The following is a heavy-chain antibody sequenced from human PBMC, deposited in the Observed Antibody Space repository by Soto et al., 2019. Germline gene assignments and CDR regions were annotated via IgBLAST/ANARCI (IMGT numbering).Heavy chain of an antibody. CDR1: GGTFSSYT. V-gene: IGHV1-69*08. CDR2: IIPILGIA. D-gene: IGHD2-15*01. CDR3: ARDRVGRYCSGGSCYVWFDP. Sequence: QVQLVQSGAEVKKPGSSVKVSCKASGGTFSSYTISWVRQAPGQGLEWMGRIIPILGIANYAQKFQGRVTITADQSTSTAYMELSSLRSEDTAVYYCARDRVGRYCSGGSCYVWFDPWGQGTLVTVSS. J-gene: IGHJ5*02.